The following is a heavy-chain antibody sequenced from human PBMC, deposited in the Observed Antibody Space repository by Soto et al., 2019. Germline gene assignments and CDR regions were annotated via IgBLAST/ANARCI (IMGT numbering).Heavy chain of an antibody. Sequence: SETLSLTCTVSVDSITTYYWSWIRQPAGKGLGWIGRIDTSGNTNYNPSLKSRVTMSVDTSKKQFSLKLTSVTAADTAVYYCARYSNNWFQTEGMDVWGQGTTVT. CDR1: VDSITTYY. V-gene: IGHV4-4*07. CDR2: IDTSGNT. D-gene: IGHD6-13*01. J-gene: IGHJ6*02. CDR3: ARYSNNWFQTEGMDV.